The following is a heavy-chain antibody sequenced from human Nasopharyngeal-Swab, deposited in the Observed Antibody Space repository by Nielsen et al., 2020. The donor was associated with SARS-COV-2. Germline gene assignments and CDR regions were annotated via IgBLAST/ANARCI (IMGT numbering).Heavy chain of an antibody. Sequence: GESLKLSCAASGFSIRDYWMHWVRQAPGQGLVWVAHSNSDGTSITYADSVLGRFTISRDNAENTQYLQMNSLRVEDTAMYYCARGDGSGIIDWGQGTLVTVSS. V-gene: IGHV3-74*01. CDR1: GFSIRDYW. J-gene: IGHJ4*02. CDR2: SNSDGTSI. D-gene: IGHD3-10*01. CDR3: ARGDGSGIID.